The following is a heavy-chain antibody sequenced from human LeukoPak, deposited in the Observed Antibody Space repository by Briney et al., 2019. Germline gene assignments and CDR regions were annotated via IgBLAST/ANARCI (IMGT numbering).Heavy chain of an antibody. CDR2: ISKSGTTI. V-gene: IGHV3-48*04. CDR3: ATVGRSTVGGY. CDR1: GFSFSAYG. Sequence: GGSLRLSCAASGFSFSAYGMHWVRQAPGKGLEWISYISKSGTTIYYADSVEGRFTISRDNAQNSLYLQMNSLRAEDTATYYCATVGRSTVGGYWGQGTLVTVSS. J-gene: IGHJ4*02. D-gene: IGHD4-23*01.